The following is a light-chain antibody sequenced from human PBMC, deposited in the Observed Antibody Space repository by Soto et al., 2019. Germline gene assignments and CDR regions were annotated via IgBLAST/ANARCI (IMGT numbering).Light chain of an antibody. CDR1: NSDVGGYNY. CDR3: SSYAGSSTV. CDR2: DVS. V-gene: IGLV2-14*01. J-gene: IGLJ1*01. Sequence: QSALTQPASVSGSPGQSITISCTGTNSDVGGYNYVAWYQQHAGKAPKLMMDDVSNRPSGVSNRFSGSKSGNTASLTISGLQAEDEADYYCSSYAGSSTVFGTGTKLTVL.